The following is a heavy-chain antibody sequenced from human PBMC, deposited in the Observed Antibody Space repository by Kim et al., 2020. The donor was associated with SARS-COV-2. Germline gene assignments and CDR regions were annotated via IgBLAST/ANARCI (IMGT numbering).Heavy chain of an antibody. CDR3: ARDGYLDCSSTSCPYWYFDL. D-gene: IGHD2-2*01. J-gene: IGHJ2*01. V-gene: IGHV3-48*02. Sequence: RFTISRDNAKNSLYLQMNSLRDEDTAVYYCARDGYLDCSSTSCPYWYFDLWGRGTLVTVSS.